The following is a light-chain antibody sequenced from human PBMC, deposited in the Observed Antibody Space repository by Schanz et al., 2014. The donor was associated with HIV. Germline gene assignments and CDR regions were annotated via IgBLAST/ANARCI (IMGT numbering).Light chain of an antibody. J-gene: IGKJ1*01. CDR1: HNLLHPSSNKNY. V-gene: IGKV4-1*01. CDR2: WAS. CDR3: QQYNNWPSWT. Sequence: DIVMTQFRDSLTVSLGERATINCESSHNLLHPSSNKNYLAWYQQKPGQPPKLLIYWASTRESGVPDRFSGSGSGTDFTLTISSLQSEDSAIYYCQQYNNWPSWTFGQGTKVEIK.